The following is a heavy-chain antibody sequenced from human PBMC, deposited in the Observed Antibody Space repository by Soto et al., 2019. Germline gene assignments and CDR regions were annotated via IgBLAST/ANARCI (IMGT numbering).Heavy chain of an antibody. CDR3: ARQSDCSSTSCDMDLYYYYYYMDV. D-gene: IGHD2-2*02. V-gene: IGHV5-51*01. Sequence: GESLKISCKGSGYSFTSYWIGWVRQMPGKGLEWMGIIYPGDSDTRYSPSFQGQVTISADKSISTAYLQWSSLKASDTAMYYCARQSDCSSTSCDMDLYYYYYYMDVWGKGTTVTVSS. CDR2: IYPGDSDT. J-gene: IGHJ6*03. CDR1: GYSFTSYW.